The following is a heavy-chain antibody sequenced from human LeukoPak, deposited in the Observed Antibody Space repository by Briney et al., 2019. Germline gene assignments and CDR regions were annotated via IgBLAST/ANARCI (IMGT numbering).Heavy chain of an antibody. CDR1: GGTFSSYA. D-gene: IGHD3-10*01. CDR2: IIPIFGTA. J-gene: IGHJ3*02. Sequence: ASVKVSCKASGGTFSSYAISWVRQAPGQGLEWMGGIIPIFGTANYAQKFQGRVTITADESTSTAYMELSSLRSEDTAVYYCARDERYYGSGSWEVAFDIWGQGTMVTVSS. CDR3: ARDERYYGSGSWEVAFDI. V-gene: IGHV1-69*13.